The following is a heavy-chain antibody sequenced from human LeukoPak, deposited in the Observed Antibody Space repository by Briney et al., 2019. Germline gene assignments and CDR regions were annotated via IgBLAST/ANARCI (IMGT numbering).Heavy chain of an antibody. CDR1: GYTFTSYY. V-gene: IGHV1-46*01. J-gene: IGHJ4*02. CDR2: INPSGGST. D-gene: IGHD6-19*01. CDR3: ARSHFSRGWEYFDY. Sequence: ASVKVSSKASGYTFTSYYVHWVRQAPGEGLEWMGIINPSGGSTIYAQKFQGRVTMTWDMSTSTVYMELSSLRSEDTAVYYCARSHFSRGWEYFDYWGQGTLVTVSS.